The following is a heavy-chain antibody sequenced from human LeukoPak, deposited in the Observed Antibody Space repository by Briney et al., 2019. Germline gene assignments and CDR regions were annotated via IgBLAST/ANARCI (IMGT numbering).Heavy chain of an antibody. J-gene: IGHJ5*02. CDR3: ARAARYCSSTSCYHNWFDP. V-gene: IGHV4-31*03. D-gene: IGHD2-2*01. CDR1: GGSISSGGYY. CDR2: IYYSGST. Sequence: SETRSLTCTVSGGSISSGGYYWSWIRQHPGKGLEWIGYIYYSGSTYYNPSLKSRVTISVDTSKNQFSLKLSSVTAADTAVYYCARAARYCSSTSCYHNWFDPWGQGTLVTVSS.